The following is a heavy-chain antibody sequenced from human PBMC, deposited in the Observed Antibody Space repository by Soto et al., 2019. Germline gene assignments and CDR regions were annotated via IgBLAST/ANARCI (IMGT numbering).Heavy chain of an antibody. V-gene: IGHV3-11*01. CDR3: ARGGASVTTPFDY. CDR2: ISSSGSTI. D-gene: IGHD4-17*01. J-gene: IGHJ4*02. Sequence: QVQLVESGGGLAKPGGSLRLSCAASGFAFSHPYMSWIRQAPGKGLEWISYISSSGSTIYYADSVKGRVTISRDNAKKSLYLQMDSLTVDDTAVYYCARGGASVTTPFDYWGQGTQVTVSS. CDR1: GFAFSHPY.